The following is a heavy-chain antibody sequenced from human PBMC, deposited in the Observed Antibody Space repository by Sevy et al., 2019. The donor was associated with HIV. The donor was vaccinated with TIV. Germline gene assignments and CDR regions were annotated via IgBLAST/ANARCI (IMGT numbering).Heavy chain of an antibody. Sequence: GGSLRLSCAASGFTFSSYWMSWVRQAPGKGLEWVANIKQDGSEKYYVDSVKGRFTISRDNAKNSLYLQMNSLRAEDTAVNCCGREGNNCSSTSCYVRWSYYYYYGMDVWGQGTTVTVSS. CDR1: GFTFSSYW. D-gene: IGHD2-2*01. V-gene: IGHV3-7*01. CDR3: GREGNNCSSTSCYVRWSYYYYYGMDV. J-gene: IGHJ6*02. CDR2: IKQDGSEK.